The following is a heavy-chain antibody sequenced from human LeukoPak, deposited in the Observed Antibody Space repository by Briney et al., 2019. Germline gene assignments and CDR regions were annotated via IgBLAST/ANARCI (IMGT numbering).Heavy chain of an antibody. V-gene: IGHV4-39*01. CDR3: ARHGALCTGGSCTRFDP. J-gene: IGHJ5*02. CDR2: ISYSGST. D-gene: IGHD2-15*01. CDR1: GASISRSNYS. Sequence: SGTLSLTCTVSGASISRSNYSWGWIRQPPGKGLEWIGTISYSGSTYYNSSLKSRVTISVDTSKNHFSLKVSSVTATDTAMYYCARHGALCTGGSCTRFDPWGQGTLVTVSS.